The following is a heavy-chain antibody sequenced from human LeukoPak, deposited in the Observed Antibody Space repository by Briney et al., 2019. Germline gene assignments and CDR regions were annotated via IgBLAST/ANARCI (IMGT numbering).Heavy chain of an antibody. CDR3: AREKGTVTRSPFGMDV. Sequence: PGGSLRLACAASGFTFSSYGMHEVRQAPGKGLEWVAVIWYDGSNKYYADSVKGRFTISRDNSKNTLYLQMKSLRAEDTAVYYCAREKGTVTRSPFGMDVWGQGTTVTVSS. CDR1: GFTFSSYG. D-gene: IGHD4-17*01. CDR2: IWYDGSNK. J-gene: IGHJ6*02. V-gene: IGHV3-33*08.